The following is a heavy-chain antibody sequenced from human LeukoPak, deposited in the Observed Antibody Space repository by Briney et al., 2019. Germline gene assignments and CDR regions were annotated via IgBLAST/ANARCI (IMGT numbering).Heavy chain of an antibody. CDR1: GFTFSSYG. CDR2: IRYDGSNK. J-gene: IGHJ6*03. D-gene: IGHD3-10*01. V-gene: IGHV3-30*02. Sequence: GGSLRLSCAASGFTFSSYGMHWVRQAPGKGLEWVAFIRYDGSNKYYADSVKGRFTISRDNSKNTLYLQMNSLRAEDTAVYYCAKDLQLWFGELSYYMDVWGKGTTVTVSS. CDR3: AKDLQLWFGELSYYMDV.